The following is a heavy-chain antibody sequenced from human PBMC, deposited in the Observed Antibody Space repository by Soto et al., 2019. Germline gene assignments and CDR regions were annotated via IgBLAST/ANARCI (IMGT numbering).Heavy chain of an antibody. CDR1: GGSISRGGYS. D-gene: IGHD2-2*01. V-gene: IGHV4-30-2*01. CDR3: ARKPSTWFAH. J-gene: IGHJ5*02. CDR2: IDQCGST. Sequence: QLQLQASGSGLVKPSQTLSLTCAFSGGSISRGGYSWSWIRQPQGKGLECIGYIDQCGSTYYNPSLKSRVTISVDRCKNQFSLKLISMTAAETSVYYCARKPSTWFAHCGQGTLVTVSS.